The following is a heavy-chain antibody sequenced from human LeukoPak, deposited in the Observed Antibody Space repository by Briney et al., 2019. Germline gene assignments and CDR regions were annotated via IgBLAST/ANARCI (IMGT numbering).Heavy chain of an antibody. D-gene: IGHD3-16*01. V-gene: IGHV4-4*07. CDR3: ATVGGASDI. Sequence: SETLSLTCKVSGGSISSYYWNWIRQPAGKGLEWIGRIYTSGSTHYNPSLKSRVTMSVDRSKNQFSLNLTSVTAADTAVYYCATVGGASDIWGQGTMVTVSS. J-gene: IGHJ3*02. CDR1: GGSISSYY. CDR2: IYTSGST.